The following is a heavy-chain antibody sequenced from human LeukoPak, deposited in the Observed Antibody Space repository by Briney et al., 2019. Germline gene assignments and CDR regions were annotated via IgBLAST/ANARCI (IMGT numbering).Heavy chain of an antibody. J-gene: IGHJ4*02. CDR3: AKADDTVATNFDS. CDR1: GFSFSTYA. V-gene: IGHV3-23*01. Sequence: PGGSLRLSCAXXGFSFSTYAMSWVRQAPGRGLEWVTASRGNGGRADYADSVEGRFTTSRDNSKNTVYLQMNSLRAEDTAVYYCAKADDTVATNFDSWGQGTLVTVSS. CDR2: SRGNGGRA. D-gene: IGHD5-12*01.